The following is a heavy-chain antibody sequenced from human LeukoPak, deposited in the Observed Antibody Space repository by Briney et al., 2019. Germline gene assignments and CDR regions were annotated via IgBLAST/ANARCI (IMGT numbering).Heavy chain of an antibody. J-gene: IGHJ6*02. Sequence: SETLSLTCGVSVGSLSSGNWCSWVRQSPGKGLEWIGEIHHNGTRNYNPSLKSRVTISADTFKNHFSLILTSLTAADTAVYYCATAPILRGEGGEHYKYGMDVWGQGTTVIVSS. D-gene: IGHD2-2*02. CDR2: IHHNGTR. V-gene: IGHV4/OR15-8*01. CDR3: ATAPILRGEGGEHYKYGMDV. CDR1: VGSLSSGNW.